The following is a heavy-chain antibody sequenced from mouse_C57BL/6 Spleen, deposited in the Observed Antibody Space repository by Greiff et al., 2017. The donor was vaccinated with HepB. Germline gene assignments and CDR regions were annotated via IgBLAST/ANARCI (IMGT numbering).Heavy chain of an antibody. V-gene: IGHV5-6*02. D-gene: IGHD2-3*01. CDR3: ARQGRVYDGYTDV. J-gene: IGHJ1*03. CDR2: ISSGGSYT. Sequence: DVKLVESGGDLVKPGGSLKLSCAASGFTFSSYGMSWVRQTPDKRLEWVATISSGGSYTYYPDSVKGRFTISRDNAKNTLYLQMSSLKSEDTAMYYCARQGRVYDGYTDVWGTGTTVTVSS. CDR1: GFTFSSYG.